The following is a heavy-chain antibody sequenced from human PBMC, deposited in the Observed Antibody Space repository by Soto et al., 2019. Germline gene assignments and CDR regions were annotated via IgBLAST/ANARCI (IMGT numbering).Heavy chain of an antibody. CDR1: GFTFNNYG. V-gene: IGHV3-30*18. J-gene: IGHJ6*03. D-gene: IGHD2-2*01. CDR3: AKDSTRDYYYYMDV. CDR2: ISYDGNKK. Sequence: QVQLVESGGGVVQPGRSLRLSCAASGFTFNNYGIHWVRQAPGKGLEWVSFISYDGNKKYYADSVKGRFTISRDNSKNTLFRQMNSLRLEDTAVYFCAKDSTRDYYYYMDVWGKGTTVTVSS.